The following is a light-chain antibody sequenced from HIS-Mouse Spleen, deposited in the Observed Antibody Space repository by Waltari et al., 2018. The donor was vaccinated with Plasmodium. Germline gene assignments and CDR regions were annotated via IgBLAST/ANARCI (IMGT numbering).Light chain of an antibody. CDR1: QRVSSN. CDR2: GAS. J-gene: IGKJ3*01. V-gene: IGKV3-15*01. Sequence: EIAMTQSPAPLSVPPGERATLSCRASQRVSSNLAWYQQKPGQAPRLLIYGASTRATGIPARFSGSGSGTEFTLTISSLQSEDFAVDYCQQYNNWSFTFGPGTKVDIK. CDR3: QQYNNWSFT.